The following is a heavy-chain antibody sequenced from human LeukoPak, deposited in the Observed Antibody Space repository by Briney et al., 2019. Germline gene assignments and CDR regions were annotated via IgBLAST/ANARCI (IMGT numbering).Heavy chain of an antibody. J-gene: IGHJ4*02. CDR1: GGSFSGYY. V-gene: IGHV4-34*01. Sequence: PSETLSLTCAVYGGSFSGYYWSWIRQPPGKGLEWIGEINHSGSTNYNPSLKSRVTISVDTSKNQLSLKLSSVTAADTAVYYCARGLRRWLRDPFDYWGQGTLVTVSS. CDR3: ARGLRRWLRDPFDY. D-gene: IGHD5-12*01. CDR2: INHSGST.